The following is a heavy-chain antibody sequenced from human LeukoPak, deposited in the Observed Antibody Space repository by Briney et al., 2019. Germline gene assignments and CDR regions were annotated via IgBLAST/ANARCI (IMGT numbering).Heavy chain of an antibody. Sequence: GESLKISCKGSGYSFTSYWIGWVRQMPGKGLEWMGIIYPGDSDTRYSPSFQGQVTISADKSISTAYLQRSSLKASDTAMYYCARQVGEDYYDSSGYYYDYWGQGTLVTVSS. CDR2: IYPGDSDT. CDR1: GYSFTSYW. J-gene: IGHJ4*02. D-gene: IGHD3-22*01. CDR3: ARQVGEDYYDSSGYYYDY. V-gene: IGHV5-51*01.